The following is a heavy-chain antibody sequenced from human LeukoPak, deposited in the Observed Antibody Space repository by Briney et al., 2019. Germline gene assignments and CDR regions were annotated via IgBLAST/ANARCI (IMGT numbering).Heavy chain of an antibody. D-gene: IGHD5-24*01. CDR2: INHSGST. CDR3: ARVSGRWRQTRYYFDY. CDR1: GGSFSGYY. Sequence: SETLSLTCAVYGGSFSGYYWSWIRQPPGKGLEWIGEINHSGSTNYNPSLKSRVTISVDTSKNQFSLKLSSVTAADTAVYYCARVSGRWRQTRYYFDYWGQGTLVTVSS. J-gene: IGHJ4*02. V-gene: IGHV4-34*01.